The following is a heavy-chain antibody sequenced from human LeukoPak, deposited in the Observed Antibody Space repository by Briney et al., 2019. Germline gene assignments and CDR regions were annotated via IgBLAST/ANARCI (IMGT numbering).Heavy chain of an antibody. CDR2: ISPDGSTK. CDR3: ARVSIFGVVIPPDF. D-gene: IGHD3-3*02. Sequence: GGALRLSCAASGFTFSSYAMHWVRQAPGKGLEWVAVISPDGSTKYYADSVKGRFTLSRDNSKNTLYLQMNSLRAEDTAVYYCARVSIFGVVIPPDFWGQGTLVTVSS. J-gene: IGHJ4*02. V-gene: IGHV3-30*01. CDR1: GFTFSSYA.